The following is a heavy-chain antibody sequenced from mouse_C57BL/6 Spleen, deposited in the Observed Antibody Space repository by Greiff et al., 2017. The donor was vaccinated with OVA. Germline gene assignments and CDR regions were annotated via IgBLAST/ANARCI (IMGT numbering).Heavy chain of an antibody. CDR3: ASGIYYGSEWFAY. J-gene: IGHJ3*01. D-gene: IGHD1-1*01. CDR2: INPYNGGT. V-gene: IGHV1-19*01. CDR1: GYTFTDYY. Sequence: VQLQQSGPVLVKPGASVKMSCKASGYTFTDYYMNWVKQSHGKSLEWIGVINPYNGGTSYNQKFKGKATLTVDKSSSTAYMELNSLTSEDSAVYYSASGIYYGSEWFAYWGQGTLVTVSA.